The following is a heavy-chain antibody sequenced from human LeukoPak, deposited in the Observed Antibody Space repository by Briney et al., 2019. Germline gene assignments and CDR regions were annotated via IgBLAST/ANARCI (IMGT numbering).Heavy chain of an antibody. CDR2: ISSDGSTT. CDR1: RFTFSSYW. Sequence: GRSLRLSCAASRFTFSSYWMHWVRQAPGKGLVWVSRISSDGSTTTYADSVKGRFTISRDNAKSALYLQMNSLRAEGTALYYCARVTEYSTAGMRYWGQGTLVTVSS. V-gene: IGHV3-74*01. D-gene: IGHD6-13*01. J-gene: IGHJ4*02. CDR3: ARVTEYSTAGMRY.